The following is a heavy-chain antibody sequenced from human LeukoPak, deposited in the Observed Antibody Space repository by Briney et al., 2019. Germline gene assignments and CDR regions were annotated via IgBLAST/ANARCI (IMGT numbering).Heavy chain of an antibody. J-gene: IGHJ5*02. D-gene: IGHD5-12*01. CDR3: VRWQPANWFDA. CDR2: MYYSGTT. V-gene: IGHV4-39*01. Sequence: PSETLSLTCTVSGGSISSSNYYWGWIRQPPGKGLEWIGSMYYSGTTYYNASLKSRVTISVDTSKNQFSLKVSSVTATDTAVYYCVRWQPANWFDAWGQGTLVTVSS. CDR1: GGSISSSNYY.